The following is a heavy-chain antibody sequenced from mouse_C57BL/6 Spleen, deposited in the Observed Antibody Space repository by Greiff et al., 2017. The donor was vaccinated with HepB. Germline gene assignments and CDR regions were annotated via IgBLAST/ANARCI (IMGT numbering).Heavy chain of an antibody. Sequence: EVQLVESGGGLVQPGGSLKLSCAASGFTFSDYYMYWVRQTPEKRLEWVAYISNGGGSTYYPDTVKGRFTISRDNAKNTLYLQMSRLKSEDTAMYYCARDYYGSSYSFAYWGQGTLVTVSA. D-gene: IGHD1-1*01. V-gene: IGHV5-12*01. CDR1: GFTFSDYY. J-gene: IGHJ3*01. CDR2: ISNGGGST. CDR3: ARDYYGSSYSFAY.